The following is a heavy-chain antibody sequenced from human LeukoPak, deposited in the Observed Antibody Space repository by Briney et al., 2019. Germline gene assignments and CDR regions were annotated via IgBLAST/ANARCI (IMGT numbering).Heavy chain of an antibody. CDR1: GGSISSGSYY. D-gene: IGHD2-21*02. CDR2: IYTSGST. Sequence: SETLSLTCTVSGGSISSGSYYWSWIRQPAGKGLEWIGRIYTSGSTNYNPSLKSRVTISVDTSKNQFSLKLSSVTAADTAVYYCARHRVTYYFDYWGQGTLVTVSS. J-gene: IGHJ4*02. CDR3: ARHRVTYYFDY. V-gene: IGHV4-61*02.